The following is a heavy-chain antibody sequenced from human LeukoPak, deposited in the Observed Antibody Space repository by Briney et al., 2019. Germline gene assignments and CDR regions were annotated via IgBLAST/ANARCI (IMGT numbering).Heavy chain of an antibody. D-gene: IGHD6-13*01. CDR3: ARALISSSWRTWATYYYHGMDV. V-gene: IGHV3-33*01. CDR1: GFTFSSYG. CDR2: IWYDGSNK. Sequence: GGSLRLSCAASGFTFSSYGMHWVRQAPGKGLEWVAVIWYDGSNKYYADSVKGRFTISRDNSKNTLYLQMNSLRAEDTAAYYCARALISSSWRTWATYYYHGMDVWGKGATVTVSS. J-gene: IGHJ6*04.